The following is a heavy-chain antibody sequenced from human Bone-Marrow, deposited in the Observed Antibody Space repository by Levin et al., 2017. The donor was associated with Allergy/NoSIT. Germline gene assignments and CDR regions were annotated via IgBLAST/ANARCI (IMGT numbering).Heavy chain of an antibody. D-gene: IGHD3-22*01. V-gene: IGHV3-11*01. Sequence: SCAASGFNFDEYFMSWIRQSPGKGLEWLAYISRSSTIIHYADSMKGRFTISRDNIKNSLYLQMDSLRVDDTAVYYCAREGRDFYDGKSYYYEYWGQGTLVTVSS. CDR1: GFNFDEYF. CDR2: ISRSSTII. CDR3: AREGRDFYDGKSYYYEY. J-gene: IGHJ4*02.